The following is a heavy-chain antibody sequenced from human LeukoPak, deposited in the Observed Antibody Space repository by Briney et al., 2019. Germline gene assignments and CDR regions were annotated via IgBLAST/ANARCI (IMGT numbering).Heavy chain of an antibody. V-gene: IGHV1-2*02. J-gene: IGHJ4*02. CDR1: GYTFTGYY. CDR2: INPNSGGT. Sequence: ASVKVSCKASGYTFTGYYMHWVRQAPGQGLEWMGWINPNSGGTNYAQKFQGRVTMTGDTSISTAYMELSRLSSDDTAIYYCAGRPDTAIVPIFDYWGQGTLVTVSS. CDR3: AGRPDTAIVPIFDY. D-gene: IGHD5-18*01.